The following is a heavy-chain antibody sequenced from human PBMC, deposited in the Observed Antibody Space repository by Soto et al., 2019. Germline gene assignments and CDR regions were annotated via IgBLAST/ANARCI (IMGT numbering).Heavy chain of an antibody. CDR1: GGSISNYY. D-gene: IGHD5-18*01. V-gene: IGHV4-59*01. CDR3: AKDSGYNYGYFRWFDP. CDR2: IFYSGST. Sequence: SETLSLTCTVSGGSISNYYWSWIRQPPGRGLEWTGHIFYSGSTNYNPALKSRVTISVDTSKSQFSLKLSSVTAADTAVYYCAKDSGYNYGYFRWFDPWGQGTLVT. J-gene: IGHJ5*02.